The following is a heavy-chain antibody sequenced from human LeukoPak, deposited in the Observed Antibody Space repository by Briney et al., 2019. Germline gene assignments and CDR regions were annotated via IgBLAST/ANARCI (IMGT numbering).Heavy chain of an antibody. Sequence: GGSLRLSCAASGFTFSSYAMSWLRQAPGKGLEWVSAISGSGGSTYYADSVKGRFTISRDNSKNTLYLQMNSLRAEDTAVYYCAKTLSSGWYPDYWGQGTLVTVSS. V-gene: IGHV3-23*01. D-gene: IGHD6-19*01. CDR1: GFTFSSYA. CDR2: ISGSGGST. J-gene: IGHJ4*02. CDR3: AKTLSSGWYPDY.